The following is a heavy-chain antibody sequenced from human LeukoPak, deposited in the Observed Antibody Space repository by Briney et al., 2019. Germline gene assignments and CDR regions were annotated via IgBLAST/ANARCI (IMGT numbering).Heavy chain of an antibody. V-gene: IGHV4-59*12. J-gene: IGHJ3*02. CDR3: AREMADAFDI. CDR1: GGSISSYY. Sequence: PSETLSLTCTVSGGSISSYYWSWIRQPPGKGLEWIGYIYYSGSTNHNPSLKSRVTISVDTSKNQFSLKLSSVTAADTAVYYCAREMADAFDIWGQGTMVTVSS. D-gene: IGHD5-24*01. CDR2: IYYSGST.